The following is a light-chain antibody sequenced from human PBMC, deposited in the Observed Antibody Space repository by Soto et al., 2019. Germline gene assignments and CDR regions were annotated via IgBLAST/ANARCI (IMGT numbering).Light chain of an antibody. V-gene: IGKV1-5*01. Sequence: DIQMTQYPSTRSAPVGDRVTITCRASQIIGSSLAWYQQKPGKAPNLLIYDASTLQSGVPSRFSGSEFGREFTLTISGVQPDDSATDYCQQYYSYPYTFGQGTMLEIK. J-gene: IGKJ2*01. CDR2: DAS. CDR1: QIIGSS. CDR3: QQYYSYPYT.